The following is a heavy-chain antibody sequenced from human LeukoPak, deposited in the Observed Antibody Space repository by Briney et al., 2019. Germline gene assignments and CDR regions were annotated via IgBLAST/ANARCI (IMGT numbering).Heavy chain of an antibody. CDR2: IRYDGSNQ. Sequence: GGSLRLSCGAPGFTFSSYGIHWVRQAPGKGLEWVAFIRYDGSNQYHADSVKGRFTVSRDNSKNTLFLQMDSLRDEDTAVYYCARGEGAAGTWGQGTLVTVSS. V-gene: IGHV3-30*02. J-gene: IGHJ5*02. D-gene: IGHD6-13*01. CDR3: ARGEGAAGT. CDR1: GFTFSSYG.